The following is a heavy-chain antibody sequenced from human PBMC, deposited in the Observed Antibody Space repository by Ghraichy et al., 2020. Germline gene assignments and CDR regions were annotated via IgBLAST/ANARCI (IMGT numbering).Heavy chain of an antibody. CDR3: ARDRRYCGNNCYLYYYYGMDL. V-gene: IGHV3-53*01. D-gene: IGHD2-21*01. CDR1: GVSVSSNQ. J-gene: IGHJ6*02. Sequence: GESLNISCAASGVSVSSNQMAWVRQAPGKGLEWVSILYSDGSGFYADTVRGRFTISRDESKNTLYLQMNRLRAEDTAVYYCARDRRYCGNNCYLYYYYGMDLWGRGTTVTVSS. CDR2: LYSDGSG.